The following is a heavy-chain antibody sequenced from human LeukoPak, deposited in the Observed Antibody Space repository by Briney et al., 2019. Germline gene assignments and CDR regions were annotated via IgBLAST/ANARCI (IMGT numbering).Heavy chain of an antibody. J-gene: IGHJ4*02. D-gene: IGHD3-10*01. CDR2: INPNSGGT. CDR1: GYTFTGYY. CDR3: ARAHYYGSGSYPYYFDY. V-gene: IGHV1-2*02. Sequence: ASVKVSCKASGYTFTGYYMHWVRQAPGQGPEWMGWINPNSGGTNYAQKFQGRVTMTRDTSISTAYMELSRLRSDDTAVYYCARAHYYGSGSYPYYFDYWGQGTLVTVSS.